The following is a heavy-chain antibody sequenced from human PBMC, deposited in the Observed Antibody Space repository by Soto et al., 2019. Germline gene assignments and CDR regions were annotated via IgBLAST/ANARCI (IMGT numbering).Heavy chain of an antibody. CDR1: GYTFTGYY. J-gene: IGHJ4*02. D-gene: IGHD6-13*01. Sequence: ASVKVSCKASGYTFTGYYMHWVRQAPGQGLEWMGWINPNSGGTNYAQKFQGRVTMTRDTSISTAYMELSRLTSDDTAVYYCANPSGAGSGPNYFDYCGQGTLVTVSS. CDR2: INPNSGGT. CDR3: ANPSGAGSGPNYFDY. V-gene: IGHV1-2*02.